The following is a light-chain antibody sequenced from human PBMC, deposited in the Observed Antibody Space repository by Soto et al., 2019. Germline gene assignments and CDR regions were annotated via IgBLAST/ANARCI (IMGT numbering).Light chain of an antibody. CDR1: SSNIGRGYD. Sequence: QSVLTQPPSVSGAPGQRVTISCTGSSSNIGRGYDVHWYQQVPGSAPRLLLSGDNTRPSGVPDRFSGSRSGTSASLAITGLQAEDEADYFCSSHAGGNHWGVFGGGTKLTVL. CDR2: GDN. J-gene: IGLJ3*02. V-gene: IGLV1-40*01. CDR3: SSHAGGNHWGV.